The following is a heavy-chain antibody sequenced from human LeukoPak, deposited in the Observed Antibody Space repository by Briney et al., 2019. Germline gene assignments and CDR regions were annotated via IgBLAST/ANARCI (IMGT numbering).Heavy chain of an antibody. Sequence: GGSLRLSCAASGFTVSSNYMSWVRQAPGKGLEWVSVIYSGGSTYYADPVKGRFTISRDNSKNTLYLQMNSLRAEDTAVYYCARDRGYSYGYYYYYGMDVWGQGTTVTVSS. J-gene: IGHJ6*02. CDR3: ARDRGYSYGYYYYYGMDV. CDR1: GFTVSSNY. CDR2: IYSGGST. V-gene: IGHV3-66*01. D-gene: IGHD5-18*01.